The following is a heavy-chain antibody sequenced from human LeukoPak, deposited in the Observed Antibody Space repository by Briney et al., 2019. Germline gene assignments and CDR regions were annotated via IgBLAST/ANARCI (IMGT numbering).Heavy chain of an antibody. CDR1: GYTFTGYY. V-gene: IGHV1-2*06. CDR2: INPNSGGT. D-gene: IGHD2-2*01. Sequence: ASVKVSCKAFGYTFTGYYMHWVRQAPGQGLEWMGRINPNSGGTNYAQKFQGRVTMTRDTSISTAYMELSRLRSDDTAVYYCARGKDIVVVPAAPPDAFDIWGQGTMVTVSS. J-gene: IGHJ3*02. CDR3: ARGKDIVVVPAAPPDAFDI.